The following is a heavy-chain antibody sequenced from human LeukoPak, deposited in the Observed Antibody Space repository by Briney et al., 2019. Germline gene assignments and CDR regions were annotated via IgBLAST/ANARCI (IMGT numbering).Heavy chain of an antibody. CDR2: IYYSGST. V-gene: IGHV4-59*08. CDR1: GGSISSYY. J-gene: IGHJ4*02. Sequence: SETLSLTCTVSGGSISSYYWSWIRQPPGKGLEWIGYIYYSGSTNYNPSLKSRVTISVDTSKNQFSLKLSSVTAADTAVYYCARTYINHYDSSGYYDYWGQGTLVTVSS. CDR3: ARTYINHYDSSGYYDY. D-gene: IGHD3-22*01.